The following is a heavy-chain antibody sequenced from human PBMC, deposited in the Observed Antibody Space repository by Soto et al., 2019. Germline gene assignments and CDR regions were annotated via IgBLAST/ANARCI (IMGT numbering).Heavy chain of an antibody. CDR3: ARVDTAMGQYYYYYGMDV. V-gene: IGHV3-30-3*01. Sequence: GGSLRLSCAASGFTFSSYAMHWVRQAPGKGLEWVAVISYDGSNKYYADSVKGRFTISRDNSKNTLYLQMNSLRAEDTAVYYCARVDTAMGQYYYYYGMDVWGQGTTVTVSS. D-gene: IGHD5-18*01. CDR2: ISYDGSNK. CDR1: GFTFSSYA. J-gene: IGHJ6*02.